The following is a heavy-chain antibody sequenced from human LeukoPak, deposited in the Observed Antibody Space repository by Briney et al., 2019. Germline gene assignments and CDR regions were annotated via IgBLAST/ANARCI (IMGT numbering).Heavy chain of an antibody. CDR1: GGSISSSNW. Sequence: GTLSLTCAVSGGSISSSNWWNWVRQPPGKGLVWVSRINTDGSSTSYADSVKGRFTISRDNAKNTLYLQMNSVRAEDTAVYYCARDNAVTLDYWGQGTLVTVSS. CDR2: INTDGSST. D-gene: IGHD6-19*01. V-gene: IGHV3-74*01. CDR3: ARDNAVTLDY. J-gene: IGHJ4*02.